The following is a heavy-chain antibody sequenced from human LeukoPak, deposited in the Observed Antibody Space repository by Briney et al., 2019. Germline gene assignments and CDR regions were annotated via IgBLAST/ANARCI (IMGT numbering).Heavy chain of an antibody. CDR1: GGTFSSYA. V-gene: IGHV1-69*13. CDR2: IIPIFGTA. Sequence: ASVKVSCKASGGTFSSYAISWVRQAPGQGLEWMGGIIPIFGTANYAQKFQGRVTITADESTSTAYMELSSLRSEDTAVYYCARGRNSSSWPPLMDYWGQGTLVPVSS. D-gene: IGHD6-13*01. CDR3: ARGRNSSSWPPLMDY. J-gene: IGHJ4*02.